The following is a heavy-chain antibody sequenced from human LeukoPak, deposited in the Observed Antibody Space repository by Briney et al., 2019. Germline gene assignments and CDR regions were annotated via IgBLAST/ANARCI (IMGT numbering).Heavy chain of an antibody. Sequence: SETLSLTCTVSGGSITDHYWSWIRQPPGKGLEWIGYIYFSGSTNYNPSLKSRVTISIDTANREFSPKLSSVTAGDTGVYYCARGLGAVAGRIYDCFDMWGQGTMVTVSS. CDR3: ARGLGAVAGRIYDCFDM. CDR2: IYFSGST. J-gene: IGHJ3*02. CDR1: GGSITDHY. V-gene: IGHV4-59*11. D-gene: IGHD6-19*01.